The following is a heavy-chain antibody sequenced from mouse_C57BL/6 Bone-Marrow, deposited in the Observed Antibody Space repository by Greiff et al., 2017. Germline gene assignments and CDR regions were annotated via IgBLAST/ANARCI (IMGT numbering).Heavy chain of an antibody. J-gene: IGHJ3*01. CDR1: AFTFSSYG. CDR2: ISSGGSYP. CDR3: ARLFRFAY. V-gene: IGHV5-6*01. Sequence: QLQQSGGDLLNPGGSLKLPCAPSAFTFSSYGMSWFRQTPDKTLEWVATISSGGSYPYYPDSVKGRFTISRDNDKNTRCLQVGGLKSEDTAMYYCARLFRFAYWGQGTLVTVSA.